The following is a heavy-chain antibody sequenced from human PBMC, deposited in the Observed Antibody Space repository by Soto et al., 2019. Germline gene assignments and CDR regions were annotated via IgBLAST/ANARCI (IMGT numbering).Heavy chain of an antibody. V-gene: IGHV4-39*01. CDR3: ARRIAARCCMDF. CDR1: GGSISSSSYY. J-gene: IGHJ6*02. CDR2: FYYSGST. Sequence: NPSETLSLTCTVSGGSISSSSYYWGWIRQPPGKGLEWFGCFYYSGSTYYNPYLKSRVTISIDTSKNQLSLKLISVTAAETAVFYSARRIAARCCMDFWGQGTTVTVSS. D-gene: IGHD6-6*01.